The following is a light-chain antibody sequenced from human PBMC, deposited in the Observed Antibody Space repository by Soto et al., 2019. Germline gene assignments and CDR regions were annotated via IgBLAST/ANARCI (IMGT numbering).Light chain of an antibody. CDR1: QSISTK. J-gene: IGKJ4*01. Sequence: IVMTQSPATLSVSPGGRATLSCRASQSISTKLAWYQQKPDQAPRLLIYGASTRAPGIPVRFSGSGSGTEFTLTITSLQSEDFAVYYCQEYNDWRPITFGGGTKVEIK. V-gene: IGKV3-15*01. CDR3: QEYNDWRPIT. CDR2: GAS.